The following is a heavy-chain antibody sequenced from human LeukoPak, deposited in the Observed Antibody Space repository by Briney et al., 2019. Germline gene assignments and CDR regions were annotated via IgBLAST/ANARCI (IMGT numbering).Heavy chain of an antibody. CDR3: AFGGVIAWYFDY. D-gene: IGHD3-16*02. V-gene: IGHV3-7*01. CDR2: MKQDGRDS. CDR1: GFTFSWCW. J-gene: IGHJ4*02. Sequence: GGSLRLSCVASGFTFSWCWMSWVRQAPGKGLEWVANMKQDGRDSHYVDSVKGRFTIPRDYAKKSVYLEMNSLRAEDTAVYYCAFGGVIAWYFDYWGQGTLVTVSS.